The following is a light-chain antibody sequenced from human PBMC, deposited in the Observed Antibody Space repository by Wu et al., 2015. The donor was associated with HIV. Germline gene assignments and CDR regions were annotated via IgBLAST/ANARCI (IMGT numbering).Light chain of an antibody. CDR2: CI. Sequence: RASQXVSSTYLAWYQQKPRATAPTAPHLWCIQQGHWPSQTGSVGSGSGTDFTLTISRLEPEDFAVYYCQQYGDPPQLTFGGGTKVDIK. CDR3: QQYGDPPQLT. V-gene: IGKV3-20*01. CDR1: QXVSSTY. J-gene: IGKJ4*01.